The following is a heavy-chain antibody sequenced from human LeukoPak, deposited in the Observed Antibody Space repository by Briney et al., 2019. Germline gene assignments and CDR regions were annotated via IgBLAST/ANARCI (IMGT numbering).Heavy chain of an antibody. V-gene: IGHV4-59*08. D-gene: IGHD3-9*01. CDR1: GGPISSYY. J-gene: IGHJ4*02. CDR3: ARRNDVLRYFAA. CDR2: IYYSGST. Sequence: PSGTLSLTCTVSGGPISSYYWSWIRQPPGKGLEWIGYIYYSGSTNYNPSLKSRVTISVDTSKNQFSLKLSSVTAADTAVYYCARRNDVLRYFAAWGQGTLVTVSS.